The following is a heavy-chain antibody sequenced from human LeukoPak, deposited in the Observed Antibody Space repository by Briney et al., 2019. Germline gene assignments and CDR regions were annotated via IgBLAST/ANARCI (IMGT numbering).Heavy chain of an antibody. Sequence: PGGSLRLSCAASGFTFSSYSMNWVRQAPGKGLEWVSSISSSSSYIYYADSVKGRFTISRDNAKNSLYLQMNSLRAEDTAVYYCAKGWGCSSTSCYYYDYWGQGTLVTVSS. CDR2: ISSSSSYI. CDR1: GFTFSSYS. D-gene: IGHD2-2*01. V-gene: IGHV3-21*01. J-gene: IGHJ4*02. CDR3: AKGWGCSSTSCYYYDY.